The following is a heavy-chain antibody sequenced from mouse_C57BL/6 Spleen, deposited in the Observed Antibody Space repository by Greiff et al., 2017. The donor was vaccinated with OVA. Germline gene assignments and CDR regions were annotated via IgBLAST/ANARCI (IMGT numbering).Heavy chain of an antibody. Sequence: EVKLMESGPGLVKPSQSLSLTCSVTGYSITSGYYWNWIRQFPGNKLEWMGYISYDGSNNYNPSLKNRISITRDTSKNQFFLKLNSVTTEDTATDYCARWDGYYVFWYFDVWGTGTTVTVSS. CDR1: GYSITSGYY. D-gene: IGHD2-3*01. J-gene: IGHJ1*03. V-gene: IGHV3-6*01. CDR2: ISYDGSN. CDR3: ARWDGYYVFWYFDV.